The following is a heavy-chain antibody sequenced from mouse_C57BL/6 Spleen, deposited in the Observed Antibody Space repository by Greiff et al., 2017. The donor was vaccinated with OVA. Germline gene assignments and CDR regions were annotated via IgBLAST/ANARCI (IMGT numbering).Heavy chain of an antibody. CDR3: ARFDYEGYFDV. CDR2: IDPNSGGT. Sequence: VQLQQPGAELVKPGASVKLSCKASGYTFTSYWMHWVKQRPGRGLEWIGRIDPNSGGTKYNEKFKSKATLTVDKPSSTAYMQLSSLTSEESAVYYCARFDYEGYFDVWGTGTTVTVSS. D-gene: IGHD2-4*01. CDR1: GYTFTSYW. J-gene: IGHJ1*03. V-gene: IGHV1-72*01.